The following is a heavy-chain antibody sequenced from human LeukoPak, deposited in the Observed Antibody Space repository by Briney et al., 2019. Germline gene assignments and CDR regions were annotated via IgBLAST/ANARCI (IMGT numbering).Heavy chain of an antibody. CDR2: IISSISYM. D-gene: IGHD6-19*01. CDR1: GFTFSTYK. V-gene: IGHV3-21*06. Sequence: PGGSLRLSCAASGFTFSTYKMNWVRQTPGKGLEWVSGIISSISYMYYGDSVKGRFTISRDNAKNTLYMQMNSLRAEDTAVYYCARALTPSSGGLGYWGQGTLVTVSS. J-gene: IGHJ4*02. CDR3: ARALTPSSGGLGY.